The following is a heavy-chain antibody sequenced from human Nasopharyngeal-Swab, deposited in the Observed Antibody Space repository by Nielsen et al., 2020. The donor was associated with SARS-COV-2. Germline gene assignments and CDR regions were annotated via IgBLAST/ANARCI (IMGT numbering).Heavy chain of an antibody. Sequence: GESLKISCKGSGYSFTSYWIGWVRQMPGKGLEWMGIIYPGDSDTRYSPSFQGQVTISADKSISTAYLQWSSLKASDTAMYYCARHPWGGGWPVGAFDIWGQGTMVTVSS. CDR1: GYSFTSYW. D-gene: IGHD6-19*01. J-gene: IGHJ3*02. CDR3: ARHPWGGGWPVGAFDI. CDR2: IYPGDSDT. V-gene: IGHV5-51*01.